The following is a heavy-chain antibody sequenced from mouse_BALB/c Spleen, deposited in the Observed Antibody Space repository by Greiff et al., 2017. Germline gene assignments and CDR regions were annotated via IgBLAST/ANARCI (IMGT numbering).Heavy chain of an antibody. Sequence: EVKLMESGGGLVQPGGSLNLSCAASGFDFSRYWMSWARQAPGKGQEWIGEINPGSSTINYTPSLKDKFIISRDNAKNTLYLQMSKVRSEDTALYYCARLGGNYAYAMDYWGQGTSVTVSS. D-gene: IGHD2-1*01. CDR1: GFDFSRYW. V-gene: IGHV4-2*02. CDR3: ARLGGNYAYAMDY. CDR2: INPGSSTI. J-gene: IGHJ4*01.